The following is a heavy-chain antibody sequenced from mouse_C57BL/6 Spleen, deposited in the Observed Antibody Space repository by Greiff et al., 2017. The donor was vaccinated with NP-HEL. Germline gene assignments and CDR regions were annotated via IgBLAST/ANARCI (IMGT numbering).Heavy chain of an antibody. D-gene: IGHD3-2*02. CDR3: ARRGSSGFLYAMDY. Sequence: QVHVKQPGAELVKPGASVKMSCKASGYTFTSYWITWVKQRPGQGLEWIGDIYPGSGSTNYNEKFKSKATLTVDTSSSTAYMQLSSLTSEDSAVYYCARRGSSGFLYAMDYWGQGTSVTVSS. CDR2: IYPGSGST. V-gene: IGHV1-55*01. CDR1: GYTFTSYW. J-gene: IGHJ4*01.